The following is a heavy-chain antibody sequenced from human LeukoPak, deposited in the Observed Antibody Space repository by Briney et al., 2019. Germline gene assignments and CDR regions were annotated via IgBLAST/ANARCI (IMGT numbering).Heavy chain of an antibody. CDR2: INPDSGDS. J-gene: IGHJ4*02. CDR1: GYTFTGYY. V-gene: IGHV1-2*02. Sequence: ASVKVSCKVSGYTFTGYYIHWVRQAPGQGLEWMAWINPDSGDSYSAPKFQGRVTMTRDTSISTASMEVSWLTSDDTAVYYCATGVATAFTYWGQGTLVTVSS. CDR3: ATGVATAFTY. D-gene: IGHD3-3*01.